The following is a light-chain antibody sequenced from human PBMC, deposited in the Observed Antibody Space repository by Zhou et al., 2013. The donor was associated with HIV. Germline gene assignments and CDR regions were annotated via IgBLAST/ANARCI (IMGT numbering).Light chain of an antibody. CDR2: MGS. V-gene: IGKV2-28*01. CDR1: QSLLHSNGYNY. CDR3: MQALQTPRT. Sequence: DIVMTQSPLSLPVTPGEPASISCRSSQSLLHSNGYNYLDWYLQKPGQSPQLLIYMGSNRASGVPDRFSGSGSGTDFXLKISRVEAEDVGVYYCMQALQTPRTFGQGTKVEIK. J-gene: IGKJ1*01.